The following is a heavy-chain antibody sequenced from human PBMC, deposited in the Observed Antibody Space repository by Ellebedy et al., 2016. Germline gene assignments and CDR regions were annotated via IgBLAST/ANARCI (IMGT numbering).Heavy chain of an antibody. CDR2: MNPNSGNT. V-gene: IGHV1-8*01. D-gene: IGHD3-22*01. CDR1: GYTFTSYD. J-gene: IGHJ4*02. CDR3: ARVGYYDSSGYYVDY. Sequence: ASVKVSXXASGYTFTSYDINWVRQATGQGLEWMGWMNPNSGNTGYAQKFQGRVTMTRNTSISTAYMELSSLRSEDTAVYYCARVGYYDSSGYYVDYWGQGTLVTVSS.